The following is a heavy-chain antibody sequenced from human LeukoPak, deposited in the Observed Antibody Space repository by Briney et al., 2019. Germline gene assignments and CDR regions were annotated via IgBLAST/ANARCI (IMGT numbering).Heavy chain of an antibody. D-gene: IGHD7-27*01. J-gene: IGHJ3*02. Sequence: AGGSLRLSCAASGFTFDDYTMHWVRQAPGKGLEWVSLISWDGGSTYYAHSVKGRFTISRDNSKNTVYLQMNSLRAEDTAVYYCARDLGTNDAFDIWGQGTMLTVSS. CDR1: GFTFDDYT. CDR2: ISWDGGST. CDR3: ARDLGTNDAFDI. V-gene: IGHV3-43*01.